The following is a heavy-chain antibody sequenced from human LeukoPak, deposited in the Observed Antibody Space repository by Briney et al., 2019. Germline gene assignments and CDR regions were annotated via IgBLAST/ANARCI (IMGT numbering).Heavy chain of an antibody. CDR1: GFTFSSYG. CDR2: IRYDGSNK. CDR3: TTESKVVRGLIDY. D-gene: IGHD3-10*01. Sequence: GGSLRLSWAASGFTFSSYGMHWVRQAPGKGLEWVAFIRYDGSNKYYADSVKGRFTISRDNSKITLYLQMNSLKTEDTAVYYCTTESKVVRGLIDYWGQGTLVTVSS. J-gene: IGHJ4*02. V-gene: IGHV3-30*02.